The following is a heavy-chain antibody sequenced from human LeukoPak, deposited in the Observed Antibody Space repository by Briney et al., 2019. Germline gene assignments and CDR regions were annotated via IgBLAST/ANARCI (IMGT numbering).Heavy chain of an antibody. V-gene: IGHV5-51*01. Sequence: GESLRISCKVSGCSFTSYCIGWVRQMPGKGLEWMGSIYPGDSGPTYSPSFQGQVTISVDKSINTAYLHWSSLQASDTAMYYCGMSGDRVPLQDDVFDVWDQGTMFTVST. D-gene: IGHD1-26*01. CDR2: IYPGDSGP. J-gene: IGHJ3*01. CDR1: GCSFTSYC. CDR3: GMSGDRVPLQDDVFDV.